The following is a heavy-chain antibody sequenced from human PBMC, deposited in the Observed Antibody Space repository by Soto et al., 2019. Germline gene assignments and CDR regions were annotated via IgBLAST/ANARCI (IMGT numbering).Heavy chain of an antibody. CDR3: AGPSSVVYYYGKDV. V-gene: IGHV3-66*04. D-gene: IGHD2-15*01. CDR2: IFRGGNT. Sequence: EVQVVESGGGLVQPGGSLRLSCAASGFTVGSNYMSWVRQAPGKGLEWVSIIFRGGNTYYADSVKGRFTISRDNSRNTVYLQMDSLRAEDMAAYYCAGPSSVVYYYGKDVWGQGTTVTVSS. J-gene: IGHJ6*02. CDR1: GFTVGSNY.